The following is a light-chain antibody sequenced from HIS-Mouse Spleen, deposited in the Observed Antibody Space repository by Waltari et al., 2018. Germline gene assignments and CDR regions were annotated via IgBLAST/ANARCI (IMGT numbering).Light chain of an antibody. CDR1: ALPKQY. V-gene: IGLV3-25*03. CDR3: QSADSSGTYVV. Sequence: SYELTQPPSVSVSPGQTARITCSGDALPKQYAYWYQQKPGQAPGLVIYKDSERPSGIPEGCSGASSGTTVTLTISGVQAEDEADYYCQSADSSGTYVVFGGGTKLTVL. CDR2: KDS. J-gene: IGLJ2*01.